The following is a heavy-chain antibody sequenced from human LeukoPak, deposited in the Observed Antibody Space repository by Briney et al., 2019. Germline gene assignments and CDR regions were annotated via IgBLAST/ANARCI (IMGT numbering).Heavy chain of an antibody. Sequence: SETLSLTCTVSGGSISGFYWSWIRQPPGKGLGWFGYIYYTGSTNYNPSLKSRVTISVDTSKNQFSLRLTSVTAADTAVYYCARVASSVPDYWGQGTLVTVSP. J-gene: IGHJ4*02. D-gene: IGHD3-10*01. CDR2: IYYTGST. CDR3: ARVASSVPDY. CDR1: GGSISGFY. V-gene: IGHV4-59*08.